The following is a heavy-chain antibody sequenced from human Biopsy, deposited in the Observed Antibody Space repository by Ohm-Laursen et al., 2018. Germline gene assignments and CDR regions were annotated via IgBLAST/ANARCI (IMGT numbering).Heavy chain of an antibody. CDR3: TKRRTAVRPFDY. CDR1: GFTSADYA. J-gene: IGHJ4*02. V-gene: IGHV3-9*02. CDR2: ISGSSNNI. D-gene: IGHD6-25*01. Sequence: SLRLSCAAFGFTSADYAMYWVRQAPGKGLEWVSGISGSSNNIIYADSVRGRFTISRDNAKSSLYLEMNSLRSEDTAFYYCTKRRTAVRPFDYWGQGTLVTVSS.